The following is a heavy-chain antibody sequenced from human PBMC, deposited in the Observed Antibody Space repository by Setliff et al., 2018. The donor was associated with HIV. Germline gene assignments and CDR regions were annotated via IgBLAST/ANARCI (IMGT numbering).Heavy chain of an antibody. CDR2: ISAYNGNR. V-gene: IGHV1-18*04. Sequence: GASVKVSCKASGYTFTSYYMHWVRQAPGQGLEWMGWISAYNGNRNYAQKVQDRVTMTTDTSTRTAYMELRSLRSDDTAVYYCVRDESSYYDSSGYLVFDHWGQGTLVTVSS. CDR1: GYTFTSYY. J-gene: IGHJ4*02. CDR3: VRDESSYYDSSGYLVFDH. D-gene: IGHD3-22*01.